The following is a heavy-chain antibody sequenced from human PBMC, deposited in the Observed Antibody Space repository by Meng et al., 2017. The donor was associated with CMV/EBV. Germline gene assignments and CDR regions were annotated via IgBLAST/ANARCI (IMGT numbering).Heavy chain of an antibody. J-gene: IGHJ4*02. V-gene: IGHV1-69*12. CDR1: GGTFSSYA. Sequence: QVRRLQSGAEWRKPGSSVKGSWKAAGGTFSSYAISWVRQAPGQGLEWMGGIIPIFGTANYAQKFQGRVTITADESTSTAYMELSSLRSEDTAVYYCARARGRVVVVAPFDYWGQGTLVTVSS. CDR2: IIPIFGTA. D-gene: IGHD2-15*01. CDR3: ARARGRVVVVAPFDY.